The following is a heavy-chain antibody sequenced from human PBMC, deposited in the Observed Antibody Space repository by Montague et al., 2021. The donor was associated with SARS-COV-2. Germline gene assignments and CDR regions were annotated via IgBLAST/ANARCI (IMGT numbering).Heavy chain of an antibody. V-gene: IGHV3-7*01. CDR3: ARMYSSGWYENDAFDI. Sequence: SLRLSCAASGFTFSSYWMSWVRQAPGKGLEWVANIKQDGSEKYYVDSVKGRFTISRDIAKNSLYLQMNSLRAEDTAVYYCARMYSSGWYENDAFDIWGQGTMVTVSS. D-gene: IGHD6-19*01. J-gene: IGHJ3*02. CDR2: IKQDGSEK. CDR1: GFTFSSYW.